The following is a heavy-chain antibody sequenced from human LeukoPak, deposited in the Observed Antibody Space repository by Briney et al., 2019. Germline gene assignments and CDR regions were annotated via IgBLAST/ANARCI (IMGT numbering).Heavy chain of an antibody. Sequence: GGSMRLSCAASGFTFSHFSFHWVRQAPGKGLEWVAVIWSDGTNKYYGDSVKGRFIIQRDDSQKTVCLQMNRLRAEDTAIYYCAKDAQRGFDYSNSLEYWGQGSLVTVSS. J-gene: IGHJ4*02. CDR2: IWSDGTNK. D-gene: IGHD4-11*01. V-gene: IGHV3-33*06. CDR1: GFTFSHFS. CDR3: AKDAQRGFDYSNSLEY.